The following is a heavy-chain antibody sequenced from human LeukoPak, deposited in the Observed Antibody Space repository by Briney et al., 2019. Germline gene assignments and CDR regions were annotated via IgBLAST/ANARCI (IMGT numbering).Heavy chain of an antibody. Sequence: ASVKVSCKAFGYTLTSNYMHWVRQAPGQGPEWMGVISPSSGSTTYAQKFQGRVTLTRDMSTSTDYLELSSLRSEDTAVYYCAKAGQRWSYYYYMDVWGKGTTVTISS. CDR2: ISPSSGST. CDR3: AKAGQRWSYYYYMDV. CDR1: GYTLTSNY. J-gene: IGHJ6*03. V-gene: IGHV1-46*01. D-gene: IGHD5-24*01.